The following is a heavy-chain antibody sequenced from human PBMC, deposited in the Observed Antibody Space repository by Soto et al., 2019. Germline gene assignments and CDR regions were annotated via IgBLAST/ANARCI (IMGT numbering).Heavy chain of an antibody. CDR1: GYTFTSYY. Sequence: QVQLVQSGAEVKKPGASVKVSCKASGYTFTSYYMHWVRQAPGQGLEWMGIINPSGGSTSYAQKFQGRVTMTRDTSTSTVYMELSSLRSEDTAVYYCAREAGIAAPPVTWYFDLWGRGTLVTVSS. V-gene: IGHV1-46*01. CDR3: AREAGIAAPPVTWYFDL. J-gene: IGHJ2*01. CDR2: INPSGGST. D-gene: IGHD6-13*01.